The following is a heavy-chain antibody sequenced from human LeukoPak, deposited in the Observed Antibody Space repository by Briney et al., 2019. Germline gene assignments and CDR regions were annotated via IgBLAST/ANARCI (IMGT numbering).Heavy chain of an antibody. J-gene: IGHJ4*02. V-gene: IGHV3-23*01. Sequence: PGGSLRLSCAASGFTFSSYGMSWVRQAPGKGLEWVSAISGSGGSTYYADSVKGRFTISRDNSKNTLYLQMNSLKASDTAMYYCARRRDLYSGSYYPFDYWGQGTLVTVSS. D-gene: IGHD1-26*01. CDR1: GFTFSSYG. CDR2: ISGSGGST. CDR3: ARRRDLYSGSYYPFDY.